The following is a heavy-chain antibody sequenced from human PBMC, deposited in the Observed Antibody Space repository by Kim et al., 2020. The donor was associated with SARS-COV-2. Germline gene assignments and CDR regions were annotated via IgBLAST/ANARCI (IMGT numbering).Heavy chain of an antibody. D-gene: IGHD2-2*01. CDR3: ARVGVPAASDYYYGMDV. J-gene: IGHJ6*02. CDR1: GFTVSSNY. Sequence: GGSLRLSCAASGFTVSSNYMSWVRQAPGKGLEWVSVIYSGGSTYYADSVKGRFTISRDNSKNTRYLQMNSLRAEDTAVYYCARVGVPAASDYYYGMDVWGQGTTVTVSS. V-gene: IGHV3-66*02. CDR2: IYSGGST.